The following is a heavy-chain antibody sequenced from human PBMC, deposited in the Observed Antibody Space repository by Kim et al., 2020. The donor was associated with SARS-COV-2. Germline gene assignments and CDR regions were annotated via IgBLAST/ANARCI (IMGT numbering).Heavy chain of an antibody. CDR2: ISGSGGSGST. Sequence: GGSLRLSCAASGFTFSSYAMSWVRQAPGKELEWVSVISGSGGSGSTDYADSVKGRFTISRDNSKNTLYLQMNSLRVEDTAVYYCAKGRGAAAGTVDYWG. J-gene: IGHJ4*01. D-gene: IGHD6-13*01. CDR1: GFTFSSYA. CDR3: AKGRGAAAGTVDY. V-gene: IGHV3-23*01.